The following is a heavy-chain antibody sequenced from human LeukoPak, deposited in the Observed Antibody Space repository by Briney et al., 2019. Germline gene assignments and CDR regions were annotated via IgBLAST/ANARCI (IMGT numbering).Heavy chain of an antibody. CDR1: GGSISSYY. CDR3: ARNYYDTNGYYSGFDY. V-gene: IGHV4-4*07. J-gene: IGHJ4*02. CDR2: IYSSGSA. D-gene: IGHD3-22*01. Sequence: SETLSLICIVSGGSISSYYWSWIRQPAGKGLEWIGRIYSSGSANYNLSLKSQVSMSVDTSKNQFSLKLNSVTAADTAVYYCARNYYDTNGYYSGFDYWGQGTLVTVSS.